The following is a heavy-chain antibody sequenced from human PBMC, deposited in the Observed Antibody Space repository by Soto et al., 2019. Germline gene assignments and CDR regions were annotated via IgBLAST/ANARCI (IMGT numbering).Heavy chain of an antibody. J-gene: IGHJ5*02. CDR1: VGSVSSGSYY. Sequence: LSLPYTVSVGSVSSGSYYWSWIRQRPGKGLEWIGYIYYSGSTNYNPSLKSRVTISVDTSKNQFSLKLSSVTAADTAVYSCAREGYSSGWYWFDPWGQGTLVTVSS. CDR3: AREGYSSGWYWFDP. D-gene: IGHD6-19*01. V-gene: IGHV4-61*01. CDR2: IYYSGST.